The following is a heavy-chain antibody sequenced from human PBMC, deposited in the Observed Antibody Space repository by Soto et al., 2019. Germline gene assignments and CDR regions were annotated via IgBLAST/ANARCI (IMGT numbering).Heavy chain of an antibody. Sequence: GASVKVSCKASGYTFTSYGITWVCQAPGQGLEWMGWITAKKGKTDYSQKFQGRVTMTTDTSTSTAYMELRSLRSDDTAMYFCARVSGGNYGDYDFAYWGQGTLVTVSS. CDR1: GYTFTSYG. CDR3: ARVSGGNYGDYDFAY. J-gene: IGHJ4*02. D-gene: IGHD4-17*01. V-gene: IGHV1-18*01. CDR2: ITAKKGKT.